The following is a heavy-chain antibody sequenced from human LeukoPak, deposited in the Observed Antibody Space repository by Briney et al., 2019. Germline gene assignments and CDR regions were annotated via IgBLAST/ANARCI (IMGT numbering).Heavy chain of an antibody. Sequence: ASVKVSCKVSGYTLTELSMHWVRQAPGKGLEWMGGFDPEDGEAIYAQKFQGRVTMTEDTSTDTAYMELSSLRSEDTAVYYCATSTPRMIRQDAFDIWGQGTMVTVSS. J-gene: IGHJ3*02. CDR1: GYTLTELS. V-gene: IGHV1-24*01. CDR3: ATSTPRMIRQDAFDI. D-gene: IGHD3-16*01. CDR2: FDPEDGEA.